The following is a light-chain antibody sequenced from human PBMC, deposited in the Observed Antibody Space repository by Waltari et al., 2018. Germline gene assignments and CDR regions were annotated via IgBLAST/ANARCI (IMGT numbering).Light chain of an antibody. CDR2: DVS. V-gene: IGKV3-20*01. CDR1: QGVTNNY. J-gene: IGKJ1*01. CDR3: QQFSGSPWT. Sequence: IVLTQSPGTLSLSPGERATPPCRASQGVTNNYLAWYQQKPGQAPRLLIYDVSRRATGIPDRFSGSGSGTDFTLTISRLEPEDFAVYFCQQFSGSPWTFGQGTRVEIK.